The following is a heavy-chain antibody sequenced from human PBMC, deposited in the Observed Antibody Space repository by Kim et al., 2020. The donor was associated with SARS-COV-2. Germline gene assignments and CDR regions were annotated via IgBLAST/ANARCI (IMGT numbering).Heavy chain of an antibody. Sequence: YYADSVKGRFTISRDNSKNMLYLQMNSLRAEDTAVYYCGRASSGWYDFDYWGQGTLVTVSS. J-gene: IGHJ4*02. CDR3: GRASSGWYDFDY. V-gene: IGHV3-23*01. D-gene: IGHD6-19*01.